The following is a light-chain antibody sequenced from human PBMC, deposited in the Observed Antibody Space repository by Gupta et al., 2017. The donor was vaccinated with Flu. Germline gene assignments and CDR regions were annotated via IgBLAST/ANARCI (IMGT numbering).Light chain of an antibody. CDR3: QSSDNRGTYVI. Sequence: QTARLTCSGDALADQYGYWYQQKPGQAPTMVVRKDNQRPSGIPERFSGSSSGTKFTLTISGVQAEDEADYYCQSSDNRGTYVIFGGGTKLTVL. CDR1: ALADQY. J-gene: IGLJ2*01. CDR2: KDN. V-gene: IGLV3-25*03.